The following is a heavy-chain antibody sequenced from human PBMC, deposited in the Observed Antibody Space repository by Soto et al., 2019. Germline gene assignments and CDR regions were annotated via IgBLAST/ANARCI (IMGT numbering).Heavy chain of an antibody. CDR3: ANILSGYSGYDTPSAARGLDY. D-gene: IGHD5-12*01. CDR2: ISYDGSNK. Sequence: GGSLRLSCAASGFTFSSYGMHWVRQAPGKGLEWVAVISYDGSNKYYADSVKGRFTISRDNSKNTLYLQMNSLRAEDTAVYYCANILSGYSGYDTPSAARGLDYWGQGTLVTVSS. CDR1: GFTFSSYG. J-gene: IGHJ4*02. V-gene: IGHV3-30*18.